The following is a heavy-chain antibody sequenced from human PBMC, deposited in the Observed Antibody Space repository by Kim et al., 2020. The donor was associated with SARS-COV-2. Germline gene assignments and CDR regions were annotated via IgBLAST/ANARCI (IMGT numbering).Heavy chain of an antibody. CDR3: AKAPPWSAGSCYGYFQH. V-gene: IGHV3-23*01. D-gene: IGHD2-15*01. J-gene: IGHJ1*01. Sequence: GTGRFTISRDKSKNPRYLQMNSLRAEDTAIYYCAKAPPWSAGSCYGYFQHWGRGTLVTVSS.